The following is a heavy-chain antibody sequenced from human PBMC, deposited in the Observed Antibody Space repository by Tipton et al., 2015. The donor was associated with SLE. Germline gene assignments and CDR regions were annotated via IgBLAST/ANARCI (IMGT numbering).Heavy chain of an antibody. V-gene: IGHV4-38-2*01. CDR1: GFTFSDYY. J-gene: IGHJ4*02. CDR2: IYHSGST. D-gene: IGHD6-13*01. CDR3: ARNGIWGIAAAVDY. Sequence: LRLSCAASGFTFSDYYMSWVRQPPGKGLEWIGSIYHSGSTNYNPSLKSRVTISVDTSKNQFSLKLSSVTAADTAVYYCARNGIWGIAAAVDYWGQGTLVTVSS.